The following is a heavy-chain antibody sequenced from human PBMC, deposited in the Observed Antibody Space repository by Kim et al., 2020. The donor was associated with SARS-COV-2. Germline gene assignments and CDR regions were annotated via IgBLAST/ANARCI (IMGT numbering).Heavy chain of an antibody. J-gene: IGHJ5*02. CDR2: IYYSGST. CDR3: ARRANWFDP. CDR1: GGSISSSSYY. V-gene: IGHV4-39*01. Sequence: SETLSLTCTVSGGSISSSSYYWGWIRQPPGKGLEWIGSIYYSGSTYYNPSLKSRVTISVDTSKNQFSLKLSSVTAADTAVYYCARRANWFDPWGQGTLVTVSS.